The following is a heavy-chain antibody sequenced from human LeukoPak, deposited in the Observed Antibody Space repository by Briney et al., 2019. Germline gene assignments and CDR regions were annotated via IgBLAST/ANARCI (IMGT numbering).Heavy chain of an antibody. J-gene: IGHJ4*02. CDR2: IGIAGDT. CDR1: GFTVSNYD. D-gene: IGHD6-19*01. Sequence: PGGSLRLSCAASGFTVSNYDMHWVRQATGKGLEWVSVIGIAGDTYYPGSVKGRFTISRENAKNSFYLQMNNLRDEDTAVYYCASGYSGGSYGIDYWGQGTLVIVSS. V-gene: IGHV3-13*01. CDR3: ASGYSGGSYGIDY.